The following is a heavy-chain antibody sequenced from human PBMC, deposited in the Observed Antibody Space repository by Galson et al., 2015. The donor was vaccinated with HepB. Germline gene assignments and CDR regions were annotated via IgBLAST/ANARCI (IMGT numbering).Heavy chain of an antibody. CDR3: ARRTKLGELYPTRAFDI. CDR2: IYYSGST. V-gene: IGHV4-39*01. D-gene: IGHD3-16*01. J-gene: IGHJ3*02. Sequence: SETLSLTCTVSGGSISSSSYYWGWIRQPPGKGLEWIGSIYYSGSTYYNPSLKSRVTISVYTSKNQFSLRLSSVTAADTAVYYCARRTKLGELYPTRAFDIWGQGTMVTVSS. CDR1: GGSISSSSYY.